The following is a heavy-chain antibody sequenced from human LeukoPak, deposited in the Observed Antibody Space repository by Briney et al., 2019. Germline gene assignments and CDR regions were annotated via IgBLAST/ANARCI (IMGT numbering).Heavy chain of an antibody. D-gene: IGHD7-27*01. Sequence: ASENVSCTASDYTFIADGISWVRHGPGQGLEWMGWRSSYNGNTNYTQKFQGRVTMTTDTSTRTAYMELRSLRSDDTSVYYCERKNWEAYDYWGQGTLVTVSS. CDR2: RSSYNGNT. J-gene: IGHJ4*02. CDR1: DYTFIADG. CDR3: ERKNWEAYDY. V-gene: IGHV1-18*01.